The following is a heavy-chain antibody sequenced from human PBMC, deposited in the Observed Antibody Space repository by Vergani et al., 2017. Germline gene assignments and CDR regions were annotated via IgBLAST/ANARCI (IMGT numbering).Heavy chain of an antibody. CDR2: INPSGGHT. D-gene: IGHD3-9*01. J-gene: IGHJ4*02. Sequence: QVQVVQSGAEVKKSGASVKVSCKTSGYTFSNYYMHWVRQAPGQGLEWMGIINPSGGHTNYAQKFQGRVTMTREPSTSTVYMGLRSLRSEYTAIYYCARRDYGILTGYRYWGQGTLVTVSA. CDR1: GYTFSNYY. V-gene: IGHV1-46*03. CDR3: ARRDYGILTGYRY.